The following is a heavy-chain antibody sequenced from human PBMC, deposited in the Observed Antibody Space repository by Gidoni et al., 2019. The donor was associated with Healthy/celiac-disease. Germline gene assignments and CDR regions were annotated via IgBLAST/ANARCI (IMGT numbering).Heavy chain of an antibody. Sequence: QVQLVESGGGVVQPGRSLRLSCAASGFTFSSYAMHWVRQAPGKGLEWVAVISYDGSNKYYADSVKGRFTISRDNSKNTLYLQMNSLRAEDTAVYYCAREYGSSFYYYYYYMDVWGKGTTVTVSS. CDR3: AREYGSSFYYYYYYMDV. D-gene: IGHD6-6*01. V-gene: IGHV3-30-3*01. CDR2: ISYDGSNK. CDR1: GFTFSSYA. J-gene: IGHJ6*03.